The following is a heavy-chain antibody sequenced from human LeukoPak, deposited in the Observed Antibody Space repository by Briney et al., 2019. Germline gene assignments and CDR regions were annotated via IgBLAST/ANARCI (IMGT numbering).Heavy chain of an antibody. V-gene: IGHV1-69*16. CDR3: ARRDLSTRHFDF. Sequence: WASVKVSCKASGGTFSKYSINWVRQAPGQGLEWLRGIIPILSSANYPQKFQGRVTITTEESTSTAFFQLTNLRSEDTAVYFCARRDLSTRHFDFWGQGTLVTVSP. D-gene: IGHD1-1*01. CDR1: GGTFSKYS. CDR2: IIPILSSA. J-gene: IGHJ4*02.